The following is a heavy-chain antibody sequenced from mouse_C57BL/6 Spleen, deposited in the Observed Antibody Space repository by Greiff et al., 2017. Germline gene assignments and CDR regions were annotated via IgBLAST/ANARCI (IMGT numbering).Heavy chain of an antibody. CDR2: IYPRSGNT. CDR1: GYTFTSYG. CDR3: ARYGDYYAMDY. V-gene: IGHV1-81*01. D-gene: IGHD1-1*02. Sequence: VQLQESGAELARPGASVKLSCKASGYTFTSYGISWVKQRTGQGLEWIGEIYPRSGNTYYNDKFKGKATLTADKSSSTAYMELRSLTSEDSAVYFCARYGDYYAMDYWGQGTSVTVSS. J-gene: IGHJ4*01.